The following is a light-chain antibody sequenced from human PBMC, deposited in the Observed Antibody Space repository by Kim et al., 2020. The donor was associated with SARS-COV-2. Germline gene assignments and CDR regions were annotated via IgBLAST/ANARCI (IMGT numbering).Light chain of an antibody. CDR1: QVISNY. CDR3: QKYNSAPWT. Sequence: DIQMTQSPSSLSASVGDRVTITCRASQVISNYLAWYQQKPGEVPKLLIYAASTLQSGVPSRFSGSGFGTDFTLTISSLQPEDVATYYCQKYNSAPWTFGQGTKVDIK. CDR2: AAS. J-gene: IGKJ1*01. V-gene: IGKV1-27*01.